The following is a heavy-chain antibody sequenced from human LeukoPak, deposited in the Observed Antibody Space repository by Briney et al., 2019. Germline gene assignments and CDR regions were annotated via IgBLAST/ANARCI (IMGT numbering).Heavy chain of an antibody. Sequence: SETLSLTCTVSGGSISSSTYYRGWIRQPPGKGLEWIGSFYYSGSTYYNPSLESRVTISVDTSKNQFSLRLSSVTAADTAVYYCARHSSSGESYSWFDPWGQGTLVTVSS. V-gene: IGHV4-39*07. CDR2: FYYSGST. J-gene: IGHJ5*02. D-gene: IGHD6-13*01. CDR1: GGSISSSTYY. CDR3: ARHSSSGESYSWFDP.